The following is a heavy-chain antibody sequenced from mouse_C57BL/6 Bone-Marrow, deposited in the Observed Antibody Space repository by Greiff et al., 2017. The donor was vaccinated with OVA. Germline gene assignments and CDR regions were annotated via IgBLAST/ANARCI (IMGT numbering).Heavy chain of an antibody. Sequence: QVQLQQPGAELVKPGASVKLSCKASGYTFTSYWMHWVKQRPGQGLEWIGMIHPNSGSTNYNEKFKSKATLTVDKSSSTAYMQLSSLTSEDSEVYYCAKEADYAPQNFDVWGTGTPATVSS. V-gene: IGHV1-64*01. D-gene: IGHD1-1*02. CDR3: AKEADYAPQNFDV. CDR2: IHPNSGST. CDR1: GYTFTSYW. J-gene: IGHJ1*03.